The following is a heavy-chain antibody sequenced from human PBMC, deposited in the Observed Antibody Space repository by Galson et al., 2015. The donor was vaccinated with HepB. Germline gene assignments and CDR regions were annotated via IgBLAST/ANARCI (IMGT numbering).Heavy chain of an antibody. CDR3: ARDSDYDIFNWFDP. J-gene: IGHJ5*02. CDR2: ISGSGGST. Sequence: LRLSCAASGFTFSSYAMSWVRQDPGKGLEWVSAISGSGGSTYYADSVKGRFTISRDNAKNSLYLQMNSLRAEDTAVYYCARDSDYDIFNWFDPWVQGTLVTVSS. CDR1: GFTFSSYA. V-gene: IGHV3-23*01. D-gene: IGHD3-9*01.